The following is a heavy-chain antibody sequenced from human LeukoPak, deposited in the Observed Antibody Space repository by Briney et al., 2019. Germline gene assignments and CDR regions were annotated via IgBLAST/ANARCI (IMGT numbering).Heavy chain of an antibody. CDR1: GGSFSGYY. CDR2: INHSGST. Sequence: PSETLSPTCAVYGGSFSGYYWSWIRQPPGKGLEWIGEINHSGSTNYNPSLKSRVTISVDTSKNQFSLKLSSVTAADPAVYYCARGGTPVYGSGSYYKAWGQGTLVTVSS. CDR3: ARGGTPVYGSGSYYKA. J-gene: IGHJ5*02. V-gene: IGHV4-34*01. D-gene: IGHD3-10*01.